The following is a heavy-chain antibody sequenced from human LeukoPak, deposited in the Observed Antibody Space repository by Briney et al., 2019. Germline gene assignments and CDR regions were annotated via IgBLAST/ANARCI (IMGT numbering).Heavy chain of an antibody. J-gene: IGHJ4*02. D-gene: IGHD6-13*01. V-gene: IGHV3-7*01. CDR1: GFTFSSYW. CDR2: IKQDGSEK. Sequence: GGSLRLSCAASGFTFSSYWLSWVRQAPGKGLEWVANIKQDGSEKHYVDSVKGRFTISRDNAKNSLYLQMNSLRAEDTAVYYCARAGNLIAAAGRYFDYWGQGTLVTVSS. CDR3: ARAGNLIAAAGRYFDY.